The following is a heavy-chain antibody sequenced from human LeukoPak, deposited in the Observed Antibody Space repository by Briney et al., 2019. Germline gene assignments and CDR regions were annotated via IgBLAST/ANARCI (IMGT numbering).Heavy chain of an antibody. D-gene: IGHD2-21*01. J-gene: IGHJ5*02. Sequence: PSQTLSLTCAVSGDSISYESYYWNWIRQAPGEGPEWIGNIYRGRTRLNPSLTSRVAISVDMSKSQVSLSLTSVTAADTAIYYCAGEGEYGDSYSWGQGALVIVSA. CDR1: GDSISYESYY. V-gene: IGHV4-30-2*01. CDR3: AGEGEYGDSYS. CDR2: IYRGRT.